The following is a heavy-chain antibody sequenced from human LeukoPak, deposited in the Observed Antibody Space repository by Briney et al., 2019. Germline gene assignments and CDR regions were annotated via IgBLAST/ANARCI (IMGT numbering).Heavy chain of an antibody. J-gene: IGHJ4*02. D-gene: IGHD3-9*01. CDR3: AKWGDYDVLTGYYVSDF. V-gene: IGHV3-33*06. CDR2: IWYDGSNK. CDR1: GFTFSSYS. Sequence: PGRSLRLSCAASGFTFSSYSVHWVRQAPGKGLEWVAVIWYDGSNKYYADSVKGRFTISRDNSKNTLYLQMNSLRADDTAVYYCAKWGDYDVLTGYYVSDFWGQGTLVTVSS.